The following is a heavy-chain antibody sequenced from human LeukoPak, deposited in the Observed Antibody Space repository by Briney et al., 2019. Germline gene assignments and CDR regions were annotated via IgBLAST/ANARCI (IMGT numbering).Heavy chain of an antibody. CDR1: GYTFTGYY. CDR3: ARDKSGNSGWYSYFDY. V-gene: IGHV1-2*02. D-gene: IGHD6-19*01. J-gene: IGHJ4*02. CDR2: INPNSGDT. Sequence: ASVKASCKASGYTFTGYYMHWVRQAPGQGLEWMGWINPNSGDTNYAQKFQGRVTMTRDTSISTAYMELSRLRSDDTAVYYCARDKSGNSGWYSYFDYWGQGTLVTVSS.